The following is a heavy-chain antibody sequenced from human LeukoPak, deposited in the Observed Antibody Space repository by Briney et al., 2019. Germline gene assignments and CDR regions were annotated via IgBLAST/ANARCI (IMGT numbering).Heavy chain of an antibody. Sequence: GGSLRLPCAASGFTFDDYAMHWVRQAPGKGLEWVSGISWNSGSIGYADSVKGRFTISRDNSKNTLYLQMNSLRAEDTAVYYCAKGTHYNWFDPWGQGTLVTVSS. J-gene: IGHJ5*02. CDR3: AKGTHYNWFDP. CDR2: ISWNSGSI. V-gene: IGHV3-9*01. D-gene: IGHD3/OR15-3a*01. CDR1: GFTFDDYA.